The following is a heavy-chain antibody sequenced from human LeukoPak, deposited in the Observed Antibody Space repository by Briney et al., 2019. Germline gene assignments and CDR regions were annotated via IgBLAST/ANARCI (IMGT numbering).Heavy chain of an antibody. Sequence: GGSLRLSCAASGFTFSSYAMHWVRQAPGKGLEWVAVISYDGSNKYYADSVKGRFTISRDNSKNTLYLQMNSLRAEDTAVYYCARDQDYCSGGSCYLYYYGMDVWGQGATVTVSS. J-gene: IGHJ6*02. V-gene: IGHV3-30-3*01. CDR3: ARDQDYCSGGSCYLYYYGMDV. D-gene: IGHD2-15*01. CDR1: GFTFSSYA. CDR2: ISYDGSNK.